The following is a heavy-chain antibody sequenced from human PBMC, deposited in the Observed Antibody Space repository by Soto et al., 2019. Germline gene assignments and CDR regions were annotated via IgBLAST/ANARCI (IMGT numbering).Heavy chain of an antibody. CDR2: TAYDESEK. V-gene: IGHV3-30*18. Sequence: GGSLRLSFVASGFTFSSYGMPWVRQAAGKGLEWVAVTAYDESEKYYADSVKGRFTISRDNSRNMLFLQMNSLRPEDTAVYYCAKNDDSFDYWGQGTLVTVSS. CDR1: GFTFSSYG. J-gene: IGHJ4*02. CDR3: AKNDDSFDY.